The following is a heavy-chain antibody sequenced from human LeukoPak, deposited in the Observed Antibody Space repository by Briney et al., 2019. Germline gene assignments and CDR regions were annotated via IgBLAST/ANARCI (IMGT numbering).Heavy chain of an antibody. CDR1: GFTFSTYA. CDR3: AKGGSRYFDY. CDR2: INGAGDGT. Sequence: GGSLRLSCAASGFTFSTYAMNWVRQAPGKGLEWVSIINGAGDGTYYADSVKGRFIISRDNSKNTLYLQMNSLRAEDTAVYYCAKGGSRYFDYWGQGTLVTVSS. D-gene: IGHD3-16*01. V-gene: IGHV3-23*01. J-gene: IGHJ4*02.